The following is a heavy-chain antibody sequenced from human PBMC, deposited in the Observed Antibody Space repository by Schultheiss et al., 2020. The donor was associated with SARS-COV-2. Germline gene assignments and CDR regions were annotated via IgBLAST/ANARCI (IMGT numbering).Heavy chain of an antibody. CDR2: IYSGGST. V-gene: IGHV3-66*01. J-gene: IGHJ4*02. D-gene: IGHD6-19*01. Sequence: GSLRLSCAGSGFSISIYWMNWVRQAPGKGLEWVSVIYSGGSTYYADSVKGRFTISRDNSKNTLYLQMNSLRAEDTAVYYCARYGSGWYDPPDYWGQGTLVTVSS. CDR3: ARYGSGWYDPPDY. CDR1: GFSISIYW.